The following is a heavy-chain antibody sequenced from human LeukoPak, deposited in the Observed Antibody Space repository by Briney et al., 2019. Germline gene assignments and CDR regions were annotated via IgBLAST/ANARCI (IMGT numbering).Heavy chain of an antibody. D-gene: IGHD3-9*01. CDR1: GGSISSGDFY. J-gene: IGHJ5*02. CDR3: ARDCPYISRDGWFDP. V-gene: IGHV4-30-4*08. CDR2: IYYSGST. Sequence: PSETLSLTCTVSGGSISSGDFYWRWIRQPPGKGLEWIGHIYYSGSTYYNPSLKSRVTISVDTSKNQFSLKLSSVTAADTAVYYCARDCPYISRDGWFDPWGQGTLVTVSS.